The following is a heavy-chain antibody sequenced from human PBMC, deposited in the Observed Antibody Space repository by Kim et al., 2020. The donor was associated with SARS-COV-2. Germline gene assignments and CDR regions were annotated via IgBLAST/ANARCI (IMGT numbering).Heavy chain of an antibody. CDR2: IKSDGSHI. Sequence: GGSLRLSCEASGFTFSSYWMNWVRQGPGKGLEWVSRIKSDGSHIYYADSVKGRFTISRDNAKNTLHLQLNSLGVEDTAVYYCASGSIEEEFDSWGQGTLVTVSS. J-gene: IGHJ5*01. CDR3: ASGSIEEEFDS. V-gene: IGHV3-74*01. D-gene: IGHD1-26*01. CDR1: GFTFSSYW.